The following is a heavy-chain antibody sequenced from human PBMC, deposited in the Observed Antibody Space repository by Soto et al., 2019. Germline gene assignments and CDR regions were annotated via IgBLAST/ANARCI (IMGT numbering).Heavy chain of an antibody. D-gene: IGHD6-19*01. CDR2: IWYDGSNT. CDR3: AIAMDGKRNPFEC. Sequence: FGMHWVRQAPGKGLEWVSVIWYDGSNTYQGESVKGRFTMSRDISKNTLYLQMDSLRPEDKADYYCAIAMDGKRNPFECWGPGTLVTVSS. J-gene: IGHJ4*01. V-gene: IGHV3-33*01. CDR1: FG.